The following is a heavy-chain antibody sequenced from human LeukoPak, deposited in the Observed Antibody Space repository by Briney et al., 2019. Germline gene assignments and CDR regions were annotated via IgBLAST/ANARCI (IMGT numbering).Heavy chain of an antibody. CDR3: ARTVHSGYDFYFDY. V-gene: IGHV3-7*01. D-gene: IGHD5-12*01. CDR2: IKQDGSDK. CDR1: GFTFSSYW. Sequence: PGGSLRLSCAASGFTFSSYWMTWVRQAPGKGLEWVANIKQDGSDKYYVDSVKGRFTISRDSAKNSLYLQMNSLRAEDTAVYYCARTVHSGYDFYFDYWGQGTLVTVSS. J-gene: IGHJ4*02.